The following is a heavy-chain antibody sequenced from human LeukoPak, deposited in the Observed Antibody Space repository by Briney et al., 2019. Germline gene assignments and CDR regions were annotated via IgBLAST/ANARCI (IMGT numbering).Heavy chain of an antibody. CDR3: AREYLARRLPNDY. D-gene: IGHD2-15*01. J-gene: IGHJ4*02. Sequence: GASVKVSCKASGGTFSSYAISWVRQAPGQGLEWMGRIIPILGIANYAQKFQGRVTITADKSTSTAYMELSSLRSEDTAVYYCAREYLARRLPNDYWGQGTLVTVSS. V-gene: IGHV1-69*04. CDR1: GGTFSSYA. CDR2: IIPILGIA.